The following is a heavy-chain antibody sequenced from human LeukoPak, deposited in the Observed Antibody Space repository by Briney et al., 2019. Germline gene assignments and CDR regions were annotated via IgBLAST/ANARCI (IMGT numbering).Heavy chain of an antibody. Sequence: KSSETLSLTCTVSGGSISSGPYYWGWIRQPPGKGLEGIGNIYYGENTYYNPSLKSRVTISIDPSKNQFYLKLSSLTAADTAVYYCARRDDSSGYHKIFDYWGPGTLVTVSS. J-gene: IGHJ4*02. CDR1: GGSISSGPYY. V-gene: IGHV4-39*01. CDR3: ARRDDSSGYHKIFDY. D-gene: IGHD3-22*01. CDR2: IYYGENT.